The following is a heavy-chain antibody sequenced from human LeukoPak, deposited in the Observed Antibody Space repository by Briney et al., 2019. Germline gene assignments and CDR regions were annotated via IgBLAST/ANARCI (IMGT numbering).Heavy chain of an antibody. Sequence: SETLSLTCTVSGGSISSYFWSWMRQPPGKILEWNGYISSSGSSNYDPSVKSRVTISLDTSKNQFCLKLTSVSAADTAIYYCARSEEGRFYDSAGYCEPFDLWGQGIMVIVSS. V-gene: IGHV4-59*01. CDR1: GGSISSYF. CDR2: ISSSGSS. D-gene: IGHD2-15*01. CDR3: ARSEEGRFYDSAGYCEPFDL. J-gene: IGHJ3*01.